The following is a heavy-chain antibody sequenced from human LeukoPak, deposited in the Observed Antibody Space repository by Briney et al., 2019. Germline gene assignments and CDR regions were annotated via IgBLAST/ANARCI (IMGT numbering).Heavy chain of an antibody. Sequence: GGSLRLSCAASGFTFSSYTIHWVRQTPGEGLEWVAVISYDGSHKYYADSVKGRFTISRDNSKNTLSLQMNSLRPEDTAVYYCAREGIAAAGTDYWGQGTLVTVSS. CDR1: GFTFSSYT. V-gene: IGHV3-30*04. CDR3: AREGIAAAGTDY. J-gene: IGHJ4*02. D-gene: IGHD6-13*01. CDR2: ISYDGSHK.